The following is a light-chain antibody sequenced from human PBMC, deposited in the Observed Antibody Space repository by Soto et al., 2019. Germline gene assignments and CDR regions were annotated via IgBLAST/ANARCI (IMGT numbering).Light chain of an antibody. J-gene: IGKJ1*01. CDR1: QSVSNRY. Sequence: EIVLTQSPGTLSLSPGERGTLSCRASQSVSNRYLAWYQQKPGQAPRLLISGASSRATGIPDRFSGSGSGTDFTLTISRLEPEDFAVYYCQQYGSSPGTFGQGTKVEIK. CDR2: GAS. CDR3: QQYGSSPGT. V-gene: IGKV3-20*01.